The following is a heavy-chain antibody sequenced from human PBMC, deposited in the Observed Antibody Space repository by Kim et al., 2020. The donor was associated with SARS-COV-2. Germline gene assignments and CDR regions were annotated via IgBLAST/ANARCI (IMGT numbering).Heavy chain of an antibody. V-gene: IGHV3-30*18. CDR3: AKGGYYYDSSGSTHFDY. J-gene: IGHJ4*01. CDR1: GFTFSSYG. D-gene: IGHD3-22*01. CDR2: ISYDGSNK. Sequence: GGSLRLSCAASGFTFSSYGMHWVRQAPGKGLEWVAVISYDGSNKYYADSVKGRFTISRDNSKNTLYLQMNSLRAEDTAVYYCAKGGYYYDSSGSTHFDY.